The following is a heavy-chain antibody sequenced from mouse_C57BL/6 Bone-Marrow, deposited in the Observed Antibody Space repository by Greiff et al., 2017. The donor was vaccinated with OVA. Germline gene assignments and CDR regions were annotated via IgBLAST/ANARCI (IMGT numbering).Heavy chain of an antibody. CDR3: ASIYAHPYFDY. J-gene: IGHJ2*01. CDR1: GYTFTSYW. Sequence: QVQLQQPGAELVKPGASVKLSCKASGYTFTSYWMHWVKQRPGQGLEWIGMIHPNSGSTNYNEKFKSKATLTVDKSSSTAYMQLSSLTSEDSAVYYCASIYAHPYFDYWGQGTTLTVSS. V-gene: IGHV1-64*01. CDR2: IHPNSGST. D-gene: IGHD2-3*01.